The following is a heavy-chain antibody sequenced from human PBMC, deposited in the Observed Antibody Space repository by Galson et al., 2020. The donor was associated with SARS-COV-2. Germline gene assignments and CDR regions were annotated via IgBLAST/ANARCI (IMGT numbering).Heavy chain of an antibody. CDR1: GYSFTSYW. CDR2: IDHSDSYT. D-gene: IGHD6-6*01. J-gene: IGHJ6*02. CDR3: ARREIAARCNCYGMDV. Sequence: GESLKISCKGSGYSFTSYWISWVRQMPGKGLEWMGRIDHSDSYTNYSPSFQGHVTISADKSISTAYLQWSSLKASDTAMYYCARREIAARCNCYGMDVWGQGTTVTVSS. V-gene: IGHV5-10-1*01.